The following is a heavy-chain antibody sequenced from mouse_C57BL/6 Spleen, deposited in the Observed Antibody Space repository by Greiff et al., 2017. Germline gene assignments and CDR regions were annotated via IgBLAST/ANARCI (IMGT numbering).Heavy chain of an antibody. CDR2: IDPSDSYT. Sequence: QVQLQQPGAELVMPGASVKLSCKASGYTFTSYWMHWVKQRPGQGLEWIGEIDPSDSYTNYNQKFKGKSTLTVDKSSSTAYMQLSSLTSEDSAVCYCARANNGSSPHFDDWGQGTTLTVSS. V-gene: IGHV1-69*01. CDR1: GYTFTSYW. D-gene: IGHD1-1*01. CDR3: ARANNGSSPHFDD. J-gene: IGHJ2*01.